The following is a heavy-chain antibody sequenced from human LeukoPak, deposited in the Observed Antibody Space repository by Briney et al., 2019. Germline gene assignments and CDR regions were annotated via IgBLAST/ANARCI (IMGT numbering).Heavy chain of an antibody. J-gene: IGHJ4*02. Sequence: GGSLRLSCAASGFTFSSYGMHWVRQAPGKGLEWVAFIRYDGSNKYYADSVKGRFTISRDNSKNTLYLQMNSLRTEDTALYYCAKATTRKVVVIAIFDYWGQGTLVTVSS. CDR1: GFTFSSYG. CDR3: AKATTRKVVVIAIFDY. D-gene: IGHD2-21*01. CDR2: IRYDGSNK. V-gene: IGHV3-30*02.